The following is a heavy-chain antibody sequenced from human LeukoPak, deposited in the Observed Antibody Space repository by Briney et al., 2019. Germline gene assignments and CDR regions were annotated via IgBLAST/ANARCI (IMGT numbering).Heavy chain of an antibody. CDR3: ARVIAAAGSIIRWFDP. V-gene: IGHV1-2*02. CDR2: INPNSGGT. D-gene: IGHD6-13*01. Sequence: ASVKVSCKASGYTFTGYYMHWVRQAPGQGLEWMGWINPNSGGTNYAQKFQGRVTMTRDTSISTAYMELSRLRSDDTAVYYCARVIAAAGSIIRWFDPWGQGTLVTVSS. CDR1: GYTFTGYY. J-gene: IGHJ5*02.